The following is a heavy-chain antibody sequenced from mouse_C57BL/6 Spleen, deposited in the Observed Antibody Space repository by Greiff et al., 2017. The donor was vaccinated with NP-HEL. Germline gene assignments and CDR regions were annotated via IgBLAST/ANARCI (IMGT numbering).Heavy chain of an antibody. CDR3: AGGYDYEGWFAY. D-gene: IGHD2-4*01. J-gene: IGHJ3*01. V-gene: IGHV1-64*01. CDR2: IHPNSGST. CDR1: GYTFTSYW. Sequence: QVQLKQPGAELVKPGASVKLSCKASGYTFTSYWMHWVKQRPGQGLEWIGMIHPNSGSTNYNEKFKSKATLTVDKSSSTAYMQLSSLTSEDSAVYYCAGGYDYEGWFAYWGQGTLVTVSA.